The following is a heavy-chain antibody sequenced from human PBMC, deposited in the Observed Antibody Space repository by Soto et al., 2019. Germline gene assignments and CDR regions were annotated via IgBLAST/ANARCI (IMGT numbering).Heavy chain of an antibody. CDR2: IYHSGST. V-gene: IGHV4-30-4*01. CDR3: ARRYGWAFDI. CDR1: GGSISSGDYY. J-gene: IGHJ3*02. D-gene: IGHD3-16*01. Sequence: SETLSLTCTVSGGSISSGDYYWSWIRQPPGKGLEWIGEIYHSGSTNCNPSLKSRVTISVDTSKNQFSLKLSSVTAADTAVYYCARRYGWAFDIWGQGTMVTVSS.